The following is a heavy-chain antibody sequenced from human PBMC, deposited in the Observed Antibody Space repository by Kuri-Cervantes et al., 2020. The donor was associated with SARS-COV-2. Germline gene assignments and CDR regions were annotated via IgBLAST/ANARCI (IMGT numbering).Heavy chain of an antibody. Sequence: SVKVSCKASGCTFSSYAISWVRQAPGQGLEWMGRIIPILGIANYAQKFQGRVTITADKSTSTAYMELSSLRSEDTAVYYCARDHCTNGVCWIDYWGQGTLVTVSS. V-gene: IGHV1-69*04. CDR1: GCTFSSYA. CDR2: IIPILGIA. J-gene: IGHJ4*02. CDR3: ARDHCTNGVCWIDY. D-gene: IGHD2-8*01.